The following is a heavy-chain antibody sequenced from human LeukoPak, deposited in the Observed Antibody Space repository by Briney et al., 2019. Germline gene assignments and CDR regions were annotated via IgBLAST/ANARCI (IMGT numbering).Heavy chain of an antibody. CDR2: IYCSGST. CDR1: GGSISSYY. J-gene: IGHJ4*02. V-gene: IGHV4-59*08. D-gene: IGHD3-22*01. CDR3: VRQGTNSGYYLLDY. Sequence: PSETLSLTCTVSGGSISSYYWSWIRQPPGKGLEWIGYIYCSGSTNYNPSLKSRVTMSVDPSKNQFSLKLASVTVADTATYYCVRQGTNSGYYLLDYWGQGHLVIVSS.